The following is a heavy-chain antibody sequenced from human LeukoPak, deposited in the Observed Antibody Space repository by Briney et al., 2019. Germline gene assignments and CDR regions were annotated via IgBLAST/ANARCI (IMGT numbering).Heavy chain of an antibody. CDR1: GFTFSDYY. CDR2: ISSSGSTI. D-gene: IGHD6-6*01. V-gene: IGHV3-11*01. CDR3: ARRPIEYTVSDHAFDI. J-gene: IGHJ3*02. Sequence: PGGSLRLSCAASGFTFSDYYMSWIRQAPGKGLEWVSYISSSGSTIYYADSVKGRFTISRDNAKNSLYLQMNSLRAEDTAVYYCARRPIEYTVSDHAFDIWGQGTMVTVSS.